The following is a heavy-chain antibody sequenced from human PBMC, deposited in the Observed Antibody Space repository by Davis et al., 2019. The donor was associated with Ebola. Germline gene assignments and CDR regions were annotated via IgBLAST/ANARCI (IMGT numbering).Heavy chain of an antibody. CDR1: GFTFSNAW. D-gene: IGHD3-3*01. CDR2: IYSGGST. J-gene: IGHJ6*02. V-gene: IGHV3-66*01. Sequence: GGSLRLSCAASGFTFSNAWMNWVRQAPGKGLECVSVIYSGGSTYYADSVKGRFTISRDNSKNTLYLQMNSLRAEDTAVYYCARWNFGVGRYGMDVWGQGTTVTVSS. CDR3: ARWNFGVGRYGMDV.